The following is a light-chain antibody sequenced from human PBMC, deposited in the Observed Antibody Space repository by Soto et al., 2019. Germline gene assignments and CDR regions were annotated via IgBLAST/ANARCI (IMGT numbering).Light chain of an antibody. Sequence: DIQMTQSPPSLSASVGDRVTVTCRASQGISKYLAWYQQKPGKVPELLIYAASTLQSGVPSRFSRSGSGTDFTLSISSLQPEDVVTYYCKKYYSDPFTFGPGTKVDIK. J-gene: IGKJ3*01. CDR2: AAS. V-gene: IGKV1-27*01. CDR3: KKYYSDPFT. CDR1: QGISKY.